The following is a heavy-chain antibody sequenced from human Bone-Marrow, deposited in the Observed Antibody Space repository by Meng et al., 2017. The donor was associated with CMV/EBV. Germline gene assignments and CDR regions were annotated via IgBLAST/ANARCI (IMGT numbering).Heavy chain of an antibody. J-gene: IGHJ5*02. CDR2: IKQDGSEK. CDR3: AKEDRTFCNGGRCYTRNVPWFDP. V-gene: IGHV3-7*03. Sequence: GGSLRLSCAASGFTFSTYWMSWVRQAPGKGLEWVANIKQDGSEKHYVDSVKGRFTISRDNAKNMLYLHMHSLRAEDTAIYSCAKEDRTFCNGGRCYTRNVPWFDPWGQGTLVTVSS. CDR1: GFTFSTYW. D-gene: IGHD2-15*01.